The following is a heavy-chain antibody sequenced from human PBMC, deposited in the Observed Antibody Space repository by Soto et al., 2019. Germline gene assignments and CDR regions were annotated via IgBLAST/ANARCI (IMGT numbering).Heavy chain of an antibody. V-gene: IGHV3-23*01. CDR3: AKQGTYSSSSWRED. CDR1: GFTFSSYA. J-gene: IGHJ4*02. Sequence: EVQLLESGGGLVQPGGSLRLSCAASGFTFSSYAMSWVRQAPGKGLEWVSAISGSGGSTYYADSVKGRFTISRDNSKNTLYLQMKSLRAEDTAVYYCAKQGTYSSSSWREDWGQGTLVTVSS. D-gene: IGHD6-6*01. CDR2: ISGSGGST.